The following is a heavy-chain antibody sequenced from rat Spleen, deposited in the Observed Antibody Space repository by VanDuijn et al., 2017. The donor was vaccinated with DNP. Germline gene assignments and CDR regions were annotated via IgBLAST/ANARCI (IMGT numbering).Heavy chain of an antibody. J-gene: IGHJ2*01. CDR1: GFTFSTAW. V-gene: IGHV6-6*01. CDR3: AWNGYNSGY. Sequence: EVQVLESGGGLVQPGNSLKLSCATSGFTFSTAWMYWYRQFPEKRLEWVARIKAKSNNYATDYTESVKGRFTISRDDSKSSIYLQMDNLKEEDTAVYYCAWNGYNSGYWGQGVMVTLSS. CDR2: IKAKSNNYAT. D-gene: IGHD1-4*01.